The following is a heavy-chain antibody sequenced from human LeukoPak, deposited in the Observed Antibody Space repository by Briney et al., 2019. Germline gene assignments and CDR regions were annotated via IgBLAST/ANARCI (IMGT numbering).Heavy chain of an antibody. CDR1: GGSISSSSYY. V-gene: IGHV4-39*07. CDR3: ARSSWYDIIDY. CDR2: IYYSGST. J-gene: IGHJ4*02. D-gene: IGHD6-13*01. Sequence: SETLSLTCTVSGGSISSSSYYWGWIRQPPGKGLEWIGSIYYSGSTYYNPSLKSRVTISVDTSKNQFSLKLSSVTAADTAVYYCARSSWYDIIDYWGQGTLVTVSS.